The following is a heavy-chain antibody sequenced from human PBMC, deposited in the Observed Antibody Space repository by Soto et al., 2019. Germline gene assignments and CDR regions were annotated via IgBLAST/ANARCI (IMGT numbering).Heavy chain of an antibody. CDR1: GFTFSDAS. J-gene: IGHJ5*02. CDR2: IKSKSDGWTT. Sequence: PGGSLGLCCAASGFTFSDASMSWVRQAAGKGLDWVCRIKSKSDGWTTEYAAPVRGRFTISRDDSKNTLYLQMNSLKTEDTAVYYCTTDLWRIAVVVGSTGYFNPWGQGTPVTVSS. CDR3: TTDLWRIAVVVGSTGYFNP. D-gene: IGHD2-15*01. V-gene: IGHV3-15*01.